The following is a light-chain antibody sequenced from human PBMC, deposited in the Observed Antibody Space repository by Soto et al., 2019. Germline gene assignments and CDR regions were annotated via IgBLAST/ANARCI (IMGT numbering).Light chain of an antibody. CDR2: YDD. V-gene: IGLV1-36*01. CDR1: SSNIGNNA. CDR3: AEWDDSLNGQV. J-gene: IGLJ1*01. Sequence: QSVLTQPPSVSEAPRQRVTISCSGSSSNIGNNAVNWYQQLPGKAPKLLIYYDDLLPSGVSDRFSGSKSGTSASLAISGLQSEDEADYYCAEWDDSLNGQVFGTGTKVTV.